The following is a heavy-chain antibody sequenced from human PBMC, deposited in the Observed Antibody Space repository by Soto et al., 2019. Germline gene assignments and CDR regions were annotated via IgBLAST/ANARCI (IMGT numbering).Heavy chain of an antibody. J-gene: IGHJ4*02. CDR2: IYWDDDR. V-gene: IGHV2-5*02. D-gene: IGHD3-9*01. CDR3: ARRYYDTVTGLPYDFDY. CDR1: GFSLSTSGMG. Sequence: QVTLKEAGPTLLKPTQTLTLTCTFSGFSLSTSGMGVGWIRQPPGKALEWLALIYWDDDRRHSPSLKSRLTITQDTSKNHVVLTMTSLAPVETATYYRARRYYDTVTGLPYDFDYWGPGTRVTVSS.